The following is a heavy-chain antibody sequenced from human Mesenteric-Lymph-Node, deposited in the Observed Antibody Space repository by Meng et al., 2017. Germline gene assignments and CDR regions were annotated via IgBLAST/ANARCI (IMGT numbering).Heavy chain of an antibody. Sequence: GESLKISCAASGFTFSSYAMHWVRQAPGKGLEWVAVISYDGSNKYYADSVKGRFTISRDNSKNTLYLQMNSLRAEDTAVYYCARDRDIYCSGGSCHFLALDVWGQGTTVTVSS. D-gene: IGHD2-15*01. CDR3: ARDRDIYCSGGSCHFLALDV. CDR1: GFTFSSYA. CDR2: ISYDGSNK. V-gene: IGHV3-30*04. J-gene: IGHJ6*02.